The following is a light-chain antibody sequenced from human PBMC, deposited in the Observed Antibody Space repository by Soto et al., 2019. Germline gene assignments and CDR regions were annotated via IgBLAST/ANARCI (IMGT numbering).Light chain of an antibody. CDR3: QQRSNWRFT. CDR1: QSLSSY. Sequence: EIVLTQSPATLSLSPGERATLSCRASQSLSSYLAWYQQKPGQAPRLLIYDASNRATGIPVRFSGSGSGTDFTLTISSLEPEDFAVYYCQQRSNWRFTFGQGTKVDIK. V-gene: IGKV3-11*01. CDR2: DAS. J-gene: IGKJ3*01.